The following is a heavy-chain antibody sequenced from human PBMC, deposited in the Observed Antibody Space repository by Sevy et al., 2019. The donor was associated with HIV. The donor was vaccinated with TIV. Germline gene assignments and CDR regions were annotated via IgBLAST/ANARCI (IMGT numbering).Heavy chain of an antibody. V-gene: IGHV3-23*01. CDR1: GFTLSGNA. D-gene: IGHD4-17*01. J-gene: IGHJ4*02. CDR3: AKDILRWSFDY. CDR2: IGGSDDRT. Sequence: GGSLRLSCAASGFTLSGNAMAWVRQAPGKGLEWVSAIGGSDDRTDYADHVKGRFTISRDISKNTLYLQMNSLRVEDTAVYYCAKDILRWSFDYWGQGTLVTVSS.